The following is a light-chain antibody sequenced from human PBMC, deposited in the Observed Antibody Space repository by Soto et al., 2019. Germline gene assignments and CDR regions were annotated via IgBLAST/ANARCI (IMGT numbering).Light chain of an antibody. CDR2: DAS. Sequence: DIQMTQSPSTLSASVGDRVTITCRASQSISSWLAWYQQKPGKAPKLLIYDASSLESGVPSRFSGSGSGTEFTLTISSLQPDDFATYSCQQYNSYWWTFGQGTKVDIK. CDR3: QQYNSYWWT. CDR1: QSISSW. V-gene: IGKV1-5*01. J-gene: IGKJ1*01.